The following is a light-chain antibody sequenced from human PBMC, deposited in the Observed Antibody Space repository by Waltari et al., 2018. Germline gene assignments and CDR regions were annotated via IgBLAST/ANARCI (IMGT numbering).Light chain of an antibody. J-gene: IGLJ2*01. CDR1: SSNIGAGYD. CDR2: GNG. CDR3: QSYDSSLSGVV. Sequence: QSVLTQPPSLSGAPGQRVTISCTGSSSNIGAGYDVHWYQQLPGTAPKLLTPGNGNRPSGGPDRLSGSKSGTSASLASTGLQTEDDADYYCQSYDSSLSGVVFGGGTKLTVL. V-gene: IGLV1-40*01.